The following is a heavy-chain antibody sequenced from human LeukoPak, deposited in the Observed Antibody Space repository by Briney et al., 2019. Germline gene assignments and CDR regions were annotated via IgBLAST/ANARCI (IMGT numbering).Heavy chain of an antibody. V-gene: IGHV3-7*03. CDR2: IKQDGSEK. CDR3: ARDSEWGD. CDR1: GFTFSRFW. Sequence: GSLRLSCAASGFTFSRFWMSWVRQAPGKGLEWVANIKQDGSEKYYVDSVKGRFTISRDNAKNSLYLQMNSLRAEDTAVYYCARDSEWGDWGQGTLVTVSS. J-gene: IGHJ4*02. D-gene: IGHD3-3*01.